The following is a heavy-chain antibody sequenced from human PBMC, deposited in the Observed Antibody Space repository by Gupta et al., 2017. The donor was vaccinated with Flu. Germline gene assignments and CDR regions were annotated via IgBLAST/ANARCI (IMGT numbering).Heavy chain of an antibody. V-gene: IGHV3-74*01. CDR2: INEDGTNT. D-gene: IGHD1-1*01. Sequence: EVQLVESGGDVVQPGGSLRLSCAASGFIFSNYWMHWVRQVPGKGLVWVSRINEDGTNTRYADSVKGRFTISRDNAKNTLYLQMRSMRAEDTAVYYCARELTGQDSLDSWGQGTLVIVSS. J-gene: IGHJ4*02. CDR3: ARELTGQDSLDS. CDR1: GFIFSNYW.